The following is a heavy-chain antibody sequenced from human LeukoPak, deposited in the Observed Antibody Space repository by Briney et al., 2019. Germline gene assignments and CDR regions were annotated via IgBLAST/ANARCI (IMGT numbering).Heavy chain of an antibody. J-gene: IGHJ3*02. CDR1: GYTFTGYY. D-gene: IGHD5-18*01. Sequence: GASVKVSCKASGYTFTGYYMHWVRQAPGQGLEWMGWINPNSGGTNYAQKFQGRVTMTRDTSISTAYMELSSLRSEDTAVYYCARGGYSYGSTDAFDIWGQGTMVTVSS. V-gene: IGHV1-2*02. CDR2: INPNSGGT. CDR3: ARGGYSYGSTDAFDI.